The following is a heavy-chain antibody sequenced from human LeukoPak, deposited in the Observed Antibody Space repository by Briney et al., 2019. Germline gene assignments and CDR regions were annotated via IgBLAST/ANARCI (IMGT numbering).Heavy chain of an antibody. CDR2: ISGSGGST. CDR3: AKSHSSSSYFYYGMDV. Sequence: GGSLRLSCAASGFSFSNAWMSWVRQAPGKGLEWVSAISGSGGSTYYTDSVKGRFTISRDNSKNTLYLQMNSLRAEDTAVYYCAKSHSSSSYFYYGMDVWGQGTTVTVSS. J-gene: IGHJ6*02. CDR1: GFSFSNAW. V-gene: IGHV3-23*01. D-gene: IGHD6-13*01.